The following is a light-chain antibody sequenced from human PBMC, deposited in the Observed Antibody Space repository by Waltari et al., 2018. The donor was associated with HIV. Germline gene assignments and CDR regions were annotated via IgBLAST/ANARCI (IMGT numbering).Light chain of an antibody. CDR1: QNVNNN. CDR3: QQYNNWPPLS. CDR2: GAS. Sequence: ELVMTQSPATLSVSPGEKATLSCRASQNVNNNLACYQQTPGQAPRLLIYGASARATGIPDRFSGSGSGTEFTLTISSLQSEDFVLYYCQQYNNWPPLSFGGGTKVEFK. J-gene: IGKJ4*01. V-gene: IGKV3-15*01.